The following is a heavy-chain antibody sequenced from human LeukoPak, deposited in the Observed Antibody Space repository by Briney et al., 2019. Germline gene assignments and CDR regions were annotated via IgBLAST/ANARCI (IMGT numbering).Heavy chain of an antibody. J-gene: IGHJ4*02. CDR2: ISGSGERA. CDR1: GFSFSTYA. Sequence: GGSLRLSCAASGFSFSTYAVSWVRQAPGMGLEWVSAISGSGERAYYADSVRGRFTISRDNSKNTLYLQMSSLRAEDTAVYYCANVLTSSGWFFGNHELSYWGQGTLVTVSS. CDR3: ANVLTSSGWFFGNHELSY. V-gene: IGHV3-23*01. D-gene: IGHD6-19*01.